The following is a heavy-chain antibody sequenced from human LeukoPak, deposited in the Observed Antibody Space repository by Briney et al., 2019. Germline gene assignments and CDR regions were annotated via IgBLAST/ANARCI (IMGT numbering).Heavy chain of an antibody. Sequence: GGSLRLSCAASGFTVSSDYLSWVRQAPGKGLEWVSVIFSGASTYYADSVKGRFTISRDNSKNTLYLHMNSLSAEDTVVYYCARGSPYSGYDLRAFDIWGQGTTVTVSS. CDR2: IFSGAST. CDR3: ARGSPYSGYDLRAFDI. J-gene: IGHJ3*02. CDR1: GFTVSSDY. D-gene: IGHD5-12*01. V-gene: IGHV3-66*01.